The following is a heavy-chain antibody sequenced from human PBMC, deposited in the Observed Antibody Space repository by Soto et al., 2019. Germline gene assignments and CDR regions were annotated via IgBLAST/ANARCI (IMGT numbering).Heavy chain of an antibody. CDR2: INAGNGNT. V-gene: IGHV1-3*05. CDR1: GYTFTNYA. D-gene: IGHD1-20*01. CDR3: ARGKGYNWNHGWFDP. Sequence: QVRLVQSGAEEKKPGASVKVSCKASGYTFTNYAMDWVRQAPGQRLEWMGWINAGNGNTKYSQNFQARVTITRDTSASTAYMELSSLRFEDTAVYYCARGKGYNWNHGWFDPWGQGTLVTVSS. J-gene: IGHJ5*02.